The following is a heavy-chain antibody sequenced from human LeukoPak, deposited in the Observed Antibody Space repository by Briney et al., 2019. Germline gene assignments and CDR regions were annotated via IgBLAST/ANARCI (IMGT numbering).Heavy chain of an antibody. V-gene: IGHV4-34*01. J-gene: IGHJ3*02. CDR1: GGSFSGYY. CDR3: ARARSIQLWFPDAFDI. D-gene: IGHD5-18*01. CDR2: INHSGST. Sequence: SETLSLTCAVYGGSFSGYYWSWIRQPPGKGLEWIGEINHSGSTNYNPSLKSRVTISVDTSKNQFALKLSSLTAADTAVYYCARARSIQLWFPDAFDIWGQGTMVTVSS.